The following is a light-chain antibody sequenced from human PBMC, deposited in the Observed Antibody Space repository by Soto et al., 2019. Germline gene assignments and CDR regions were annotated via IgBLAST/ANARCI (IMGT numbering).Light chain of an antibody. V-gene: IGKV3-20*01. CDR3: QPYGSSPLT. J-gene: IGKJ4*01. CDR2: GAS. Sequence: EIVLTQSPGTLSLSPGERATLSCRASQSVSSSYLAWYQQKPGQAPRLLIYGASSRATGIPDRFSGSGSGTDLTLTISRLEPEDFAVYYCQPYGSSPLTFGGGTKVEIK. CDR1: QSVSSSY.